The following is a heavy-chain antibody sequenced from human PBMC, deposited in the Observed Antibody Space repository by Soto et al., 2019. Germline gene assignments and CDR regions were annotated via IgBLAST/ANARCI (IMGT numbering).Heavy chain of an antibody. CDR3: AKGGLRFIDY. V-gene: IGHV3-11*01. CDR1: GFTFSDYY. CDR2: MSSSGSTI. Sequence: GSLRLSCAASGFTFSDYYMSWIRQAPGKGLEWVSYMSSSGSTIYYADSVKGRFTISRDNALNSLYLQLNSLRVEDTAVYYCAKGGLRFIDYWGQGALVTVSS. D-gene: IGHD2-15*01. J-gene: IGHJ4*02.